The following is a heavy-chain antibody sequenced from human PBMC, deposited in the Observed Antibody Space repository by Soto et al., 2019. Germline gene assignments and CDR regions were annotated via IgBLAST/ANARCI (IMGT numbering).Heavy chain of an antibody. J-gene: IGHJ3*02. CDR2: IYYSGST. CDR1: GGSISSGGYY. V-gene: IGHV4-31*03. Sequence: SETLSLTCTVSGGSISSGGYYWSWIRQHPGKGLEWIGYIYYSGSTYYNPSLKSRVTISVDTSKNQFSLKLSSVTAADTAVYYCARLAYYYDSSGYPHAFDIWGQGTMVTGSS. D-gene: IGHD3-22*01. CDR3: ARLAYYYDSSGYPHAFDI.